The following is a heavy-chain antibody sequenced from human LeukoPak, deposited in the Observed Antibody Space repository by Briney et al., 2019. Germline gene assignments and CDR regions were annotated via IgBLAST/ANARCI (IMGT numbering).Heavy chain of an antibody. V-gene: IGHV4-59*08. CDR2: IYYSGST. CDR1: GGSISSYY. J-gene: IGHJ4*02. D-gene: IGHD2-15*01. Sequence: PSETLSLTCTVSGGSISSYYWSWIRQPPGKGLEWIGYIYYSGSTNYNPSLKSRVTISVDTSKNQFSLKLSSVTAADTAVYYCASTYCSGGSCGFDYWGQGTLVTVSS. CDR3: ASTYCSGGSCGFDY.